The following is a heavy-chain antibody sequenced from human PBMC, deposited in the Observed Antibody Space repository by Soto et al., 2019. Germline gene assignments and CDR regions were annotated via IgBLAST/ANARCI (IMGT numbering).Heavy chain of an antibody. CDR3: AKATSFGY. J-gene: IGHJ4*02. V-gene: IGHV3-23*01. CDR1: GFTFSNYA. CDR2: ISDSGIST. Sequence: EVQLLESGGGLVQPGGSLRLSCAASGFTFSNYAMSWVRQAPGKGLEWVSSISDSGISTYYADSVKGRFTISRDNSKNTLCLQMNTLRAEDTDVYYCAKATSFGYWGQGTLVTVSS.